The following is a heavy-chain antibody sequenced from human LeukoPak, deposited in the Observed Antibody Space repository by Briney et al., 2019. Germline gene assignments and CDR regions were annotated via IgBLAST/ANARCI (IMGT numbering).Heavy chain of an antibody. V-gene: IGHV3-21*01. Sequence: PGGSLRLSCAASGFTFSTYNMNWVRQTPGKGLEWVSSITSISSYIYYADSVKGRFTISRDNAKNSLYLLMNSLRAEDTAVYYCARDPYSGNYGDYYYYYMDVWGKGTTVTIFS. CDR2: ITSISSYI. J-gene: IGHJ6*03. CDR1: GFTFSTYN. CDR3: ARDPYSGNYGDYYYYYMDV. D-gene: IGHD1-26*01.